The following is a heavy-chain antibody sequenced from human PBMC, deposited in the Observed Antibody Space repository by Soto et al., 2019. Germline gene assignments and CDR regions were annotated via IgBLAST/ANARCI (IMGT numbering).Heavy chain of an antibody. CDR3: ARAAMVVAATPRAFDI. Sequence: ASVKVSCKASGYTFTGYYMHWVRQAPGQGLEWMGWINPNSGGTNYAQKFQGWVTMTRDTSISTAYMELSRLRSDDTAVYYCARAAMVVAATPRAFDIWGQGTVVTVSS. CDR1: GYTFTGYY. J-gene: IGHJ3*02. D-gene: IGHD2-15*01. V-gene: IGHV1-2*04. CDR2: INPNSGGT.